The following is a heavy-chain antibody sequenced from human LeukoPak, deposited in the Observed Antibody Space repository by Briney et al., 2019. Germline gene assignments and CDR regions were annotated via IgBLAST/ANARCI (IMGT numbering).Heavy chain of an antibody. Sequence: GGSLRLSCAASGFTFSIYAMSWVRQAPGKGLQWVSSISSSSSYIYYADSVKGRFTISRDNAKNSLYLQMNSLRAEDTAVYYCARDITIFGGNVWGKGTTVTVSS. D-gene: IGHD3-3*01. J-gene: IGHJ6*04. V-gene: IGHV3-21*01. CDR1: GFTFSIYA. CDR3: ARDITIFGGNV. CDR2: ISSSSSYI.